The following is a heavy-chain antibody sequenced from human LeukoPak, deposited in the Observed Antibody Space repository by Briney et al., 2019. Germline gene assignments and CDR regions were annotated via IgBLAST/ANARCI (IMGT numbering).Heavy chain of an antibody. V-gene: IGHV4-59*12. J-gene: IGHJ5*02. Sequence: PSETLSLTCTVSGGSISSYYWSWIRQPPGKGLEWIGYIYYSGSTNYNPSLKSRVTISVDTSKNQFSLKLSSVTAADTAVYYCARVVYGRWFDPWGQGTLVTVSS. D-gene: IGHD3-10*02. CDR1: GGSISSYY. CDR2: IYYSGST. CDR3: ARVVYGRWFDP.